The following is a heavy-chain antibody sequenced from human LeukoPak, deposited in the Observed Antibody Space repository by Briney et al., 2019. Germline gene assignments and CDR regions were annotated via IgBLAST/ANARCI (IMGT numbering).Heavy chain of an antibody. CDR3: ARLSGGWTNWFDP. J-gene: IGHJ5*02. D-gene: IGHD3-10*02. Sequence: SETLSLTCTVSSGSISSSSYYWGWIRQPPGKGLVWIGSIYYSGSTYYDPSLKRRLTISVDTSKNQFSLKLSSVTAADTAVYYCARLSGGWTNWFDPWGQGTLVTVSS. CDR2: IYYSGST. CDR1: SGSISSSSYY. V-gene: IGHV4-39*07.